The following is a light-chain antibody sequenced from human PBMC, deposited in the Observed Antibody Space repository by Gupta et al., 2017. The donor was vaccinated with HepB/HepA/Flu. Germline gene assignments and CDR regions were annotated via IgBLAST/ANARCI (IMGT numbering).Light chain of an antibody. CDR3: SLYTTTISLL. CDR2: DVS. Sequence: QSALTQPASVSGSPGQSITISCTGTRSDIGAYNSVSWYQQPPGKAPKLLIFDVSSRPSGVSNRFSGSKSGNTASLTISGLQTEDEAHYYCSLYTTTISLLVGGGTKLTVL. CDR1: RSDIGAYNS. J-gene: IGLJ2*01. V-gene: IGLV2-14*03.